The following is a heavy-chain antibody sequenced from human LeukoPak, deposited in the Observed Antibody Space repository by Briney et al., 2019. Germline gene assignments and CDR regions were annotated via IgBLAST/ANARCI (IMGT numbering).Heavy chain of an antibody. Sequence: GGSLRLSCAASGFTFSSYSMNWARQAPGKGLEWVSSISSSSSYIYYADSVKGRFTISRDNAKNSLYLQMNSLRAEDTAVYYCARARGRGTEDNYYYYYGMDVWGQGTTVTVSS. CDR3: ARARGRGTEDNYYYYYGMDV. CDR1: GFTFSSYS. D-gene: IGHD2-15*01. V-gene: IGHV3-21*01. CDR2: ISSSSSYI. J-gene: IGHJ6*02.